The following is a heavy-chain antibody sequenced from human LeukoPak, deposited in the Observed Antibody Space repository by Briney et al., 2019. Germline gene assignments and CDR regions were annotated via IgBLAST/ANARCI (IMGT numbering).Heavy chain of an antibody. J-gene: IGHJ4*02. CDR2: NSSSGSTI. V-gene: IGHV3-48*03. Sequence: GSLRLSCAASGFTFSSYEMNWVRQAPGKGLEWVSYNSSSGSTIYYADSVKGRFTISRDNAKNSLYLQMNSLRAEDTAVYYCAREAVAGTKFDYWGQGTLVTVSS. D-gene: IGHD6-19*01. CDR3: AREAVAGTKFDY. CDR1: GFTFSSYE.